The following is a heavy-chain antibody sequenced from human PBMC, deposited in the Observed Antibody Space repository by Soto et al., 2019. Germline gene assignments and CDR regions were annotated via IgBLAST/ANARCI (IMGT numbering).Heavy chain of an antibody. J-gene: IGHJ6*02. Sequence: VGSLRLSCAASGFTVSSNYMSWVRQAPGKGLEWVSVIYSGGSTYYADSVKGRFTISRDNSKNTLYLQMNSLRVGDTAVYYCARTDRDFYGLDVWGQGTTVTVSS. CDR1: GFTVSSNY. V-gene: IGHV3-53*01. CDR2: IYSGGST. CDR3: ARTDRDFYGLDV.